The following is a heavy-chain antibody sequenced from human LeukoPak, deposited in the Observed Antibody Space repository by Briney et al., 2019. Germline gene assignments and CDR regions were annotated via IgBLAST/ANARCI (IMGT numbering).Heavy chain of an antibody. CDR3: AKGGRWELRVSGAFDI. D-gene: IGHD1-26*01. CDR2: INSDGSST. V-gene: IGHV3-74*01. Sequence: PGGSLRLSCAASGFTFSSYWMHWVRQAPGKGLVWVSRINSDGSSTGYADSVKGRFTISRDNAKNTLYLQMNSLRAEDTAVYYCAKGGRWELRVSGAFDIWGQGTMVTVSS. CDR1: GFTFSSYW. J-gene: IGHJ3*02.